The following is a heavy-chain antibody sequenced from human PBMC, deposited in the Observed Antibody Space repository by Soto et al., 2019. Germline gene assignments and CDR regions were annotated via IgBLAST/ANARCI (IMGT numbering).Heavy chain of an antibody. CDR3: TRDARRSGSYYYYYGMDV. V-gene: IGHV3-49*03. CDR1: GFTFGDYA. D-gene: IGHD1-26*01. Sequence: GGSLRLSCTASGFTFGDYAMSWFRQAPGKGLEWVGFIRSKAYGGTTEYAASVKGRFTISRDDSKSIAYLQMNSLKTEDTAVYYCTRDARRSGSYYYYYGMDVWGQGTTVTVYS. J-gene: IGHJ6*02. CDR2: IRSKAYGGTT.